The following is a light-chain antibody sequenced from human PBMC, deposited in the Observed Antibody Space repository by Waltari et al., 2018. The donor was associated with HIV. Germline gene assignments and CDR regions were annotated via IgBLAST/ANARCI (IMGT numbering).Light chain of an antibody. CDR2: WAS. CDR3: QQYFNAPIT. Sequence: GERATINCKSSRSILYNSNNKNYLAWYQQKPGQPPQLLIYWASTREFGVPDRFSGSGSGTNFTLTISSLQTEDVAVYYCQQYFNAPITFGGWTRVEI. CDR1: RSILYNSNNKNY. J-gene: IGKJ4*01. V-gene: IGKV4-1*01.